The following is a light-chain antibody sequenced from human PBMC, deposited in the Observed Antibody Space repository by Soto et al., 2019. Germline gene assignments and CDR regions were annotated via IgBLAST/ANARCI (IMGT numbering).Light chain of an antibody. CDR3: CSYAGSYTWV. Sequence: QSALTQPRSVSGSPGQSVTISCAGTSSDVGAYNHVSWYQQHPGKAPKIMIYDASKRPSGVPDRFSASKSGNTASLTTSGLQAEDEADYSCCSYAGSYTWVFGGGTKSPS. J-gene: IGLJ3*02. V-gene: IGLV2-11*01. CDR2: DAS. CDR1: SSDVGAYNH.